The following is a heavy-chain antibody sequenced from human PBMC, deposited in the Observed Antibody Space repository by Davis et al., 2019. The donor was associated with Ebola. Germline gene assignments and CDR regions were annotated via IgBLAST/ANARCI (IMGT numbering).Heavy chain of an antibody. J-gene: IGHJ6*04. CDR2: ISSSSSYI. CDR3: ARDTYYYGSGSYMYGMDV. Sequence: GGSLRLSCAASEFTSSSYSMNWVRQVPGKGLEWVPSISSSSSYIYYADSVKGRFTISRDNAKNSLYLQMSSLRAEDTAVYYCARDTYYYGSGSYMYGMDVWGKGTTVTVSS. CDR1: EFTSSSYS. D-gene: IGHD3-10*01. V-gene: IGHV3-21*01.